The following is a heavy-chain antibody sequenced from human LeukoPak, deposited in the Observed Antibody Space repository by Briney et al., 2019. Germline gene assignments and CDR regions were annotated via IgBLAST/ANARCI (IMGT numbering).Heavy chain of an antibody. V-gene: IGHV1-18*01. CDR2: ISAYNGNT. CDR1: GYTFSSYG. Sequence: GASVKVSCKASGYTFSSYGISWVRQAPGRGLEWRGWISAYNGNTNYAQKLQGRVTMTTDTSTSTAYMELRSLRSDDTAVYYCARDLKRYQLLTEYFQRWGQGTLVTVSS. D-gene: IGHD2-2*01. J-gene: IGHJ1*01. CDR3: ARDLKRYQLLTEYFQR.